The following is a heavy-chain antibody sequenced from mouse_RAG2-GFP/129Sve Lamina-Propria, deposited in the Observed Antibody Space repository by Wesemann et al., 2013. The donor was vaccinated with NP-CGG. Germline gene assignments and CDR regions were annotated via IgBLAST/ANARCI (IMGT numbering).Heavy chain of an antibody. V-gene: IGHV1-26*01. CDR2: INPNNGGT. CDR3: ARRSAMDY. J-gene: IGHJ4*01. CDR1: GYTFTDYY. Sequence: EVQLQQSGPELVKPGASVKISCKASGYTFTDYYMNWVKQSHGKSLEWIGDINPNNGGTSYNQKFKGKATLTVDKSSSTAYMQLSSLTSEDSAVYFCARRSAMDYWGQGTSVTVSS.